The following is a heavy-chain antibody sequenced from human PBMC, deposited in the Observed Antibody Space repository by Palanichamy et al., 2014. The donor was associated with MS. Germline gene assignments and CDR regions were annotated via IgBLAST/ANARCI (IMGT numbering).Heavy chain of an antibody. CDR1: GFTFSNYS. D-gene: IGHD3-16*01. J-gene: IGHJ5*02. V-gene: IGHV3-21*01. CDR3: AKITAQNWFDP. CDR2: ISPDSVHV. Sequence: EVRLAESGGGLVKPGGSLRLSCAASGFTFSNYSMIWVRQAPGKGLECVSAISPDSVHVYYADSVKGRFIISRDNAKKSLYLQMNSLRGEDTAVYYCAKITAQNWFDPWGQGTLVTVSP.